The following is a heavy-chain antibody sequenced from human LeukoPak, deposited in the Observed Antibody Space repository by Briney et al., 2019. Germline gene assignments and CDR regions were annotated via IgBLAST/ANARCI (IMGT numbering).Heavy chain of an antibody. CDR2: ISSSGSTI. J-gene: IGHJ6*03. D-gene: IGHD2-2*02. CDR1: GFTFSDYY. Sequence: GGSLRLSCAASGFTFSDYYMGWIRQAPGKGLEWVSYISSSGSTIYYADSVKGRFTISRDNAKNSLYLQMNSLRAEDTAVYYCARDKGGYCSSTSCYSDYYYYYMDVWGKGTTVTVSS. CDR3: ARDKGGYCSSTSCYSDYYYYYMDV. V-gene: IGHV3-11*04.